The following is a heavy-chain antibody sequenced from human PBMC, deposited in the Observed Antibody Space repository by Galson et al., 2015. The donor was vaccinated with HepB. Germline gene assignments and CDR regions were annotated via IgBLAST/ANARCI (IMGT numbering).Heavy chain of an antibody. CDR3: ARDRLVVVPAARDFDY. J-gene: IGHJ4*02. D-gene: IGHD2-2*01. V-gene: IGHV1-2*02. CDR2: INPNSGGT. Sequence: SVKVSCKASGYTFTGYYMHWVRQAPGQGLEWMGWINPNSGGTNYAQKFQGRVTMTRDTSISTAYMELSRLRSDDTAVYYCARDRLVVVPAARDFDYWGQGTLVTVSS. CDR1: GYTFTGYY.